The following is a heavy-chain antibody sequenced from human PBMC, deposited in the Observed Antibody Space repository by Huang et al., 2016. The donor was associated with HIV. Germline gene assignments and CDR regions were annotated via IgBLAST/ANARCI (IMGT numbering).Heavy chain of an antibody. J-gene: IGHJ3*02. D-gene: IGHD4-17*01. CDR2: IYSSGRT. CDR3: ARVDLLLGKYGDYEENAFDI. Sequence: QVQLQESGPGLVKPSETLSLTCTVSGGSVSSGSYYWSWIRQPPGKGLDWIGYIYSSGRTNHNPFPKSRVTISVDTSKNQFSLKLSSVTAADTAVYYCARVDLLLGKYGDYEENAFDIWGQGTMVTVSS. V-gene: IGHV4-61*01. CDR1: GGSVSSGSYY.